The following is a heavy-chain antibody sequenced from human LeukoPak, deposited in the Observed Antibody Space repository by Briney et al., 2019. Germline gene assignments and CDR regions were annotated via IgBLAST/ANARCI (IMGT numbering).Heavy chain of an antibody. CDR2: IYYNGNT. CDR1: GFSINNYY. Sequence: SETLSLTCTVAGFSINNYYWSWIRQPPGKELEWIGYIYYNGNTYYNPSLKSRVTMSVDSSKNQFSLKLSSVTAADTAVYFCARLGLLPWYFDLWGRGTLVTVSS. CDR3: ARLGLLPWYFDL. D-gene: IGHD1-26*01. V-gene: IGHV4-59*08. J-gene: IGHJ2*01.